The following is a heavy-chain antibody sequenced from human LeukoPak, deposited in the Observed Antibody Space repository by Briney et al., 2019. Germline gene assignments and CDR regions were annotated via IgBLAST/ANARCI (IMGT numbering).Heavy chain of an antibody. CDR3: ASSSSRGGFFDY. V-gene: IGHV4-39*07. Sequence: PSETLSLTCTVSGGSISSSSYYWGWIRQPPGKGLEWIGSIYYGGSTYYNPSLKSRVTISVDTSKNQFSLKLSSVTAADTAVYYCASSSSRGGFFDYWGQGTLVTVSS. CDR1: GGSISSSSYY. J-gene: IGHJ4*02. D-gene: IGHD6-6*01. CDR2: IYYGGST.